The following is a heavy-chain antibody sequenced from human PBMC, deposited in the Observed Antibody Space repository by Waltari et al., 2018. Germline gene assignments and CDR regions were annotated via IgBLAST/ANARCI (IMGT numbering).Heavy chain of an antibody. V-gene: IGHV3-64*02. Sequence: EVQLVESGEGLVQPGGSLRLSCAASGFTFSSYSMHWVRQAPGKGLEYVSAISSNGGSTYYADSVKDRFTISRDNSKNTLYLQMGSLRVEDMAVYYCARGYYGDNDPNYYYYYMDVWGKGTTVTVSS. J-gene: IGHJ6*03. CDR3: ARGYYGDNDPNYYYYYMDV. CDR1: GFTFSSYS. CDR2: ISSNGGST. D-gene: IGHD4-17*01.